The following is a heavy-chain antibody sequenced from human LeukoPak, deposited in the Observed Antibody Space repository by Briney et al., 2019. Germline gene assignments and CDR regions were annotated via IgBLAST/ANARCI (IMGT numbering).Heavy chain of an antibody. CDR3: ARDVYYDSSGYAGWFDP. J-gene: IGHJ5*02. CDR2: IIPILGIA. D-gene: IGHD3-22*01. CDR1: GGTFSSYA. Sequence: SVTVSCKASGGTFSSYAISWVRQAPGQGLEWMGRIIPILGIANYAQKFQGRVTITADKSTSTAYMELSSLRSEDTAVYYCARDVYYDSSGYAGWFDPWGQGTLVTVSS. V-gene: IGHV1-69*04.